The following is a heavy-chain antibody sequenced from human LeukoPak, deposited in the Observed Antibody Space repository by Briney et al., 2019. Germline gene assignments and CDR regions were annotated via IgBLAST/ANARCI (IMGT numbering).Heavy chain of an antibody. CDR3: ARGVYGGDGVAEKVGPWDPPSHY. D-gene: IGHD3-16*01. CDR1: GYTFTSYG. Sequence: ASVKVSCKASGYTFTSYGISWVRQAAGQGLEWMGWISAYNGNTNYAQKLQGRVTMTTDTSTSTAYMELRSLRSDDTAVYYCARGVYGGDGVAEKVGPWDPPSHYWGQGTLVTVSS. V-gene: IGHV1-18*01. J-gene: IGHJ4*02. CDR2: ISAYNGNT.